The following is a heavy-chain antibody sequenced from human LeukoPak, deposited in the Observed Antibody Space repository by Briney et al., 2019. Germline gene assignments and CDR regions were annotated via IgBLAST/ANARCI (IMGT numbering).Heavy chain of an antibody. CDR2: ISWNSGSI. J-gene: IGHJ5*02. CDR1: GFTFDDYA. D-gene: IGHD1-26*01. Sequence: LRLSCAASGFTFDDYAMHWVRQAPGKGLEWVSGISWNSGSIGYADSVKGRFTISRDNAKNSLYLQMNSLRAEDTAVYYCARDRSGSQAWFDPWGQGTLVTVSS. CDR3: ARDRSGSQAWFDP. V-gene: IGHV3-9*01.